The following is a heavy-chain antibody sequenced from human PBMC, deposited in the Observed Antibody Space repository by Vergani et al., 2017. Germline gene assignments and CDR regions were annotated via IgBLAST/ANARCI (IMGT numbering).Heavy chain of an antibody. Sequence: EVQLVESGGVVVQPGGSLRLSCQVSGFDFSQAWMNWVRQSPGKGLEYIGLSNPKTEGGTTHYNADMEGRVTISRDESKSLLFLEMTNLAPEDKAVYYCWDTNYANSWDFWGQGSLVTVSS. V-gene: IGHV3-15*05. CDR3: WDTNYANSWDF. CDR2: SNPKTEGGTT. CDR1: GFDFSQAW. J-gene: IGHJ4*02. D-gene: IGHD2-8*01.